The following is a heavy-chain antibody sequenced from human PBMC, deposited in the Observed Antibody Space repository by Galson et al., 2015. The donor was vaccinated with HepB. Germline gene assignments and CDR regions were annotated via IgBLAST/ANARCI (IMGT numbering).Heavy chain of an antibody. CDR3: ATVGWVMTPGFDV. Sequence: SLRLSCAASGFAFGAYAMHWVRQTPVKGLECVAYVSHDETKKHYAGSVQGRFTVFRDNSKDTLFLQMNSLRSDDTALYYCATVGWVMTPGFDVWGRGAMVTVSS. D-gene: IGHD2-21*02. J-gene: IGHJ3*01. CDR2: VSHDETKK. V-gene: IGHV3-30*06. CDR1: GFAFGAYA.